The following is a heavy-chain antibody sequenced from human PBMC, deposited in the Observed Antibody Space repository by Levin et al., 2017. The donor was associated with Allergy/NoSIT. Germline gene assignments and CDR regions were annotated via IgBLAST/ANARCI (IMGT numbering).Heavy chain of an antibody. CDR3: AKDLDSSWYNWFDP. D-gene: IGHD6-13*01. CDR2: ISGSGGST. Sequence: GESLKISCAASGITFSSYAMSWVRQAPRKGLEWVSAISGSGGSTYYADSVKGRFTISRDNSKNTLYLQMNSLRAEDTAVYYCAKDLDSSWYNWFDPWGQGTLVTVSS. J-gene: IGHJ5*02. V-gene: IGHV3-23*01. CDR1: GITFSSYA.